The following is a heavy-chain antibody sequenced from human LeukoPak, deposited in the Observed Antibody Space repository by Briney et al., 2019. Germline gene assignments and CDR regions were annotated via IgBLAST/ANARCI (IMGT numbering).Heavy chain of an antibody. CDR1: GFTFSSYE. V-gene: IGHV3-48*03. J-gene: IGHJ6*03. CDR3: AKDYWAGNYYYYMDV. Sequence: GGSLRLSCAASGFTFSSYEMNWVRQAPGKGLEWVSYISSSGSTIYYADSVRGRFTISRDNAKNSLYLQMNSLRAEDTAVYYCAKDYWAGNYYYYMDVWGKGTTVTVSS. CDR2: ISSSGSTI. D-gene: IGHD2-15*01.